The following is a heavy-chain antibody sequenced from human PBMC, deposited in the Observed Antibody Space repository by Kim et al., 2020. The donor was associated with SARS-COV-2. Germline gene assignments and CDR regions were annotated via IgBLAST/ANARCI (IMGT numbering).Heavy chain of an antibody. J-gene: IGHJ4*02. CDR3: AKDRYPTYPIAVAED. CDR1: GFTFSSYG. D-gene: IGHD6-19*01. Sequence: GGSLRLSCAASGFTFSSYGMHWVHQAPGKGLEWVAVISYDGSNKYYADSVKGRFTISRDNSKNTLYLQMNSLRAADTAVYYCAKDRYPTYPIAVAEDWGQGTLVTVSS. CDR2: ISYDGSNK. V-gene: IGHV3-30*18.